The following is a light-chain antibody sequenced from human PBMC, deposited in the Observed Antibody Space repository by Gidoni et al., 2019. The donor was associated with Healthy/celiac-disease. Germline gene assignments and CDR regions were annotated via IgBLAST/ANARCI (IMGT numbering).Light chain of an antibody. CDR3: CSYAGSYTSL. CDR1: SRDVGGYNY. CDR2: DVS. V-gene: IGLV2-11*01. J-gene: IGLJ2*01. Sequence: QSALTQPRSVSGSPGQSVTISCTGTSRDVGGYNYVSWYQQLPGKAPKLMIYDVSKRPSGVPDRFFGSKSGNTASLTISGLQAEDEADYYCCSYAGSYTSLFGGGTKLTVL.